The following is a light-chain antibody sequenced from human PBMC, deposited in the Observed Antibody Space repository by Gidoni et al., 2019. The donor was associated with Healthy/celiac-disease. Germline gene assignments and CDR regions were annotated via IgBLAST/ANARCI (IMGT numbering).Light chain of an antibody. CDR1: QSANTY. J-gene: IGKJ5*01. CDR3: QQYASSPLT. V-gene: IGKV3-20*01. Sequence: EIVLAQSPGTLSLTPGERATLSCRASQSANTYLAWYQQRPGQTPRLLIFDASSRATGIPDRFSGSASGTDFTLTISRLEPQDFAVYYCQQYASSPLTFGQGTRLEIK. CDR2: DAS.